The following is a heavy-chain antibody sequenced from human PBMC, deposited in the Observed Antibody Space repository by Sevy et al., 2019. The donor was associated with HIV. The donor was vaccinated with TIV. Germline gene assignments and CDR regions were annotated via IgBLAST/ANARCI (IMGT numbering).Heavy chain of an antibody. CDR1: GGSFSGYY. CDR2: INNSGST. V-gene: IGHV4-34*01. CDR3: ARGHAVVVGGATLFDY. D-gene: IGHD2-15*01. Sequence: SETLSLTCAVYGGSFSGYYWSWIRQPPGKGLEWIGEINNSGSTNYNPSLKSRVTISVDTSTNKFTLKLSSVTATDTAVYYCARGHAVVVGGATLFDYWGQGTLVTVSS. J-gene: IGHJ4*02.